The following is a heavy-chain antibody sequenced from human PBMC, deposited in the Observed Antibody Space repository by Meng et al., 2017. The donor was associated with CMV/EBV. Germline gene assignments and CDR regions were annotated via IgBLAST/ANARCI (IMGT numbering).Heavy chain of an antibody. CDR3: ARVTSRVAGAFDY. V-gene: IGHV4-30-4*08. CDR2: IYYSGST. CDR1: GGSISSGDYY. D-gene: IGHD1-14*01. J-gene: IGHJ4*02. Sequence: QVQLQEPGPGLVKPSQTLSLSCTAPGGSISSGDYYWCWIRQPPGKGLEWIGYIYYSGSTYYNPSLKSRVTISVDTSKNQFSLKLSSVTAADTAVYYCARVTSRVAGAFDYWGQGTLVTVSS.